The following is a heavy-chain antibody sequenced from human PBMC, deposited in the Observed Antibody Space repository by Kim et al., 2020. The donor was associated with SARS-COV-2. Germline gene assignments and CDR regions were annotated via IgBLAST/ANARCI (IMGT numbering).Heavy chain of an antibody. V-gene: IGHV4-59*01. CDR3: ARVSAGTISRFDY. CDR2: IYYSGST. Sequence: SETLSLTCTVSGGSISSYYWSWIRQPPGKGLEWIGYIYYSGSTNYNPSLKSRVTISVDTSKNQFSMKLSSVTAADTAVYYCARVSAGTISRFDYWGQGTLGTVSS. CDR1: GGSISSYY. D-gene: IGHD6-19*01. J-gene: IGHJ4*02.